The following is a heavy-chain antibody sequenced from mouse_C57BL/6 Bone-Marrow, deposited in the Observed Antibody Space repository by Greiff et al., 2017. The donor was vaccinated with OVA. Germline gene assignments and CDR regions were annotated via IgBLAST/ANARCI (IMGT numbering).Heavy chain of an antibody. CDR3: ARLITTVVVPYAMDY. CDR2: ISSGGSYT. V-gene: IGHV5-6*01. J-gene: IGHJ4*01. CDR1: GFTFSSYG. D-gene: IGHD1-1*01. Sequence: EVKVVESGGDLVKPGGSLKLSCAASGFTFSSYGMSWVRQTPDKRLEWVATISSGGSYTYYPDSVKGRFTISRDNAKNTLYLQMSSLKSEDTAMYYCARLITTVVVPYAMDYWGQGTSVTVSS.